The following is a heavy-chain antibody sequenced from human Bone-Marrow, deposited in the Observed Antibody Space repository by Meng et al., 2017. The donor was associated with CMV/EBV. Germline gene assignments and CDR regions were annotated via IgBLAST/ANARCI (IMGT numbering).Heavy chain of an antibody. D-gene: IGHD3-10*01. V-gene: IGHV3-74*01. CDR1: GFTLSSYW. CDR2: INRDGSST. CDR3: ARGGTMVRGVIYY. Sequence: AALGFTLSSYWMHWVRQAPGKGLVWVSRINRDGSSTSYADSVKGRFTISRDNAKNTLYLQMNSLRAEDTAVYYCARGGTMVRGVIYYWGQGTLVTVSS. J-gene: IGHJ4*02.